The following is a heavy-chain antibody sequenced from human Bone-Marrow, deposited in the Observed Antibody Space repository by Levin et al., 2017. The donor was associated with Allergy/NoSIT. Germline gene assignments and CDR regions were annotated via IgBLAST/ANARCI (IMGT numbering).Heavy chain of an antibody. V-gene: IGHV3-23*01. Sequence: ASVKVSCAASGFAFGDYAMTWVRQAPGKGLEWVSDITGGGSDTWYGDSVKGRFTVSRDNSKDMLYLELNSLRVEDTGIYYCAKKQAGTSGFSFDVWGQGTTVTVSS. CDR3: AKKQAGTSGFSFDV. CDR2: ITGGGSDT. CDR1: GFAFGDYA. D-gene: IGHD6-19*01. J-gene: IGHJ3*01.